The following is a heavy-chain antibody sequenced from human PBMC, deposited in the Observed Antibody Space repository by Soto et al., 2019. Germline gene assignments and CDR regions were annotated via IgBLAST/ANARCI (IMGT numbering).Heavy chain of an antibody. V-gene: IGHV1-2*02. CDR1: GYTFSDYY. D-gene: IGHD1-1*01. CDR2: INPNSGGT. J-gene: IGHJ4*02. Sequence: ASVKVSCKASGYTFSDYYIHWVRQAPGQGLEWMGWINPNSGGTKYAPKFQGGVTMTRDTSITTEYMELSRLRSGDTAVYYCAREKATANPEGVDFWGQGNLVTVSS. CDR3: AREKATANPEGVDF.